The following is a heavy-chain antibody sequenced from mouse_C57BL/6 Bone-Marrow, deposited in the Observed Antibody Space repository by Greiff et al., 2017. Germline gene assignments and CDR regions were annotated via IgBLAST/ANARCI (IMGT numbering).Heavy chain of an antibody. CDR2: IRSKSNNYAT. D-gene: IGHD2-5*01. Sequence: EVQLVASGGGLVQPKGSLKLSCAASGFSFNTYAMNWVRQAPGKGLEWVARIRSKSNNYATYYADSVKDRFTISRDDSESMLYLQMNNLKTEDTAMYYCVRQNSNHWYFDVWGTGTTVTVSS. CDR1: GFSFNTYA. V-gene: IGHV10-1*01. J-gene: IGHJ1*03. CDR3: VRQNSNHWYFDV.